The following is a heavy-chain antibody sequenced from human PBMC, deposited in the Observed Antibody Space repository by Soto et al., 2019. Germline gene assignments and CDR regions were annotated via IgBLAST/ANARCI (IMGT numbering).Heavy chain of an antibody. CDR1: GDSISSYY. V-gene: IGHV4-59*12. CDR2: LYYGRSA. CDR3: ARLDISMVRGVVKDGWFDS. D-gene: IGHD3-10*01. J-gene: IGHJ5*01. Sequence: SETLSLTCAVSGDSISSYYCMWIRQPPWKGLESIGYLYYGRSANYNPSLKSRVTLSVDTSTNRCSLTLSSMTAADTAVYYCARLDISMVRGVVKDGWFDSWGPGTLVTVSS.